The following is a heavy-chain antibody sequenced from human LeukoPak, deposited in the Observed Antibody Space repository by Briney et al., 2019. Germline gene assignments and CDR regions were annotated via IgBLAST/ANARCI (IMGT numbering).Heavy chain of an antibody. D-gene: IGHD1-26*01. Sequence: ASVKVSCKASGYTFTSYYMHWVRQATGQGLEWMGWMSTNSGSSGYAQKFQGRITMTRSTSTRTAYMEMITLTFDDTAVYYCARGSAWSHYDNWGQGTLVTVSP. V-gene: IGHV1-8*02. CDR3: ARGSAWSHYDN. CDR2: MSTNSGSS. CDR1: GYTFTSYY. J-gene: IGHJ4*02.